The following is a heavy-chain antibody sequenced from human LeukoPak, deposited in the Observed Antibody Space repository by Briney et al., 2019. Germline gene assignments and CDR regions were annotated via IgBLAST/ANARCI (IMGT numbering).Heavy chain of an antibody. CDR3: AKCSETGTTRWFDP. V-gene: IGHV1-46*01. Sequence: ASVKVSCKASGYTFSNYCMHWVRQPPGQGLEWMGLINPSGTTTYAQNFQGRVTMTRDTSTSTVYMELSSLRSDDTAVYYCAKCSETGTTRWFDPWGQGTLVTVSS. J-gene: IGHJ5*02. CDR1: GYTFSNYC. D-gene: IGHD1-7*01. CDR2: INPSGTT.